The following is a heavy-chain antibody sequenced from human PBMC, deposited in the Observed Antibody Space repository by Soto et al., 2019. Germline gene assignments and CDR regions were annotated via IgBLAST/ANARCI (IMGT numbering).Heavy chain of an antibody. CDR1: GFTFSDYY. CDR2: ISGSSTYT. D-gene: IGHD2-15*01. CDR3: ARENTRMDV. V-gene: IGHV3-11*05. J-gene: IGHJ6*02. Sequence: QVQLVESGGGLVKPGGSLRLSCAASGFTFSDYYMTWIRQAPGKGLEYVSYISGSSTYTNYADSVKGRFTISRDNAKNSLYLQMNSLRAEDTAVYYCARENTRMDVWGQGTTVTVSS.